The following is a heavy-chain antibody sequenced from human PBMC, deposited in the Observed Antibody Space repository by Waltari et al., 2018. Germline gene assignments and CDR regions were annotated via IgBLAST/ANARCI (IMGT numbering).Heavy chain of an antibody. J-gene: IGHJ4*02. V-gene: IGHV3-48*04. CDR2: ISSSSSTI. D-gene: IGHD6-13*01. Sequence: EVQLVESGGGLVQPGGSLRLSCAASGFTFSSYSMNWVRQAPGKGLEWVSYISSSSSTIYYTDSVKGRFTISRDNAKNSLYLQMNSLRAEDTAVYYCARDSRSSWFIFDYWGQGTLVTVSS. CDR1: GFTFSSYS. CDR3: ARDSRSSWFIFDY.